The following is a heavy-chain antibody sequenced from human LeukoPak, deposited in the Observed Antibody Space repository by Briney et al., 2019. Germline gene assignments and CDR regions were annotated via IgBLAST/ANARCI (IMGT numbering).Heavy chain of an antibody. CDR1: GYSFTSYW. CDR3: ASSIIRGGYYYYMDV. Sequence: HGESLKISCKGSGYSFTSYWIGWVRQMPGKGLEWMGIIYPGDSDTRYSPSFQGQVTISADKSISTAYLQWSSLKASDTAMYYCASSIIRGGYYYYMDVWGKGTTVTVAS. CDR2: IYPGDSDT. D-gene: IGHD3-10*01. J-gene: IGHJ6*03. V-gene: IGHV5-51*01.